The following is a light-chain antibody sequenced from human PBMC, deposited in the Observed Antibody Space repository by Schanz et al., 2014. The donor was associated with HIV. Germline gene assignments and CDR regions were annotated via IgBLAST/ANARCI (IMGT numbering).Light chain of an antibody. J-gene: IGLJ2*01. Sequence: QSALTQPPSASGSPGQSVTISCTGTSSDVGGHDRVSWYQQYPGKAPKLLIYEVDKRPSGVPDRFSGSKSDNTASLTVSGLQAEDEADYHCSSYRSLNNVIFGGGTKLTVL. CDR2: EVD. CDR3: SSYRSLNNVI. V-gene: IGLV2-8*01. CDR1: SSDVGGHDR.